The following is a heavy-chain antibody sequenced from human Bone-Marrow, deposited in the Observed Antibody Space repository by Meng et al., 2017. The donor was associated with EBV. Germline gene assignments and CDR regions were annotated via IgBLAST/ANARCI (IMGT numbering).Heavy chain of an antibody. CDR1: GYSLSTFA. D-gene: IGHD2-21*01. Sequence: QVQLVQSGSELKKPXALXKVSXKASGYSLSTFAMNWVRQAPGQGLEWMGWINTNTGYATYAQGFRGRFVFSLETSVSTAYLQINSLKTGDSAIYYCARGLAYGDYGVDYWGQGTLVTVSS. J-gene: IGHJ4*02. CDR3: ARGLAYGDYGVDY. CDR2: INTNTGYA. V-gene: IGHV7-4-1*02.